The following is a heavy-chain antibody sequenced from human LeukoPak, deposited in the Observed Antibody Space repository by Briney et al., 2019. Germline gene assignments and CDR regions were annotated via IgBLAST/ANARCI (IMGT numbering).Heavy chain of an antibody. J-gene: IGHJ5*02. D-gene: IGHD2-8*01. V-gene: IGHV4-39*07. CDR1: GGSISSSSYY. CDR2: IYYSGST. CDR3: ARDSGYCTNGVCYPYNWFDP. Sequence: SETLSLTCTVSGGSISSSSYYWGWIRQPPGKGLEWVGSIYYSGSTYYNPSLKSRVTISVDTSKNQFSLKLSSVTAADTAVYYCARDSGYCTNGVCYPYNWFDPWGQGTLVTVSS.